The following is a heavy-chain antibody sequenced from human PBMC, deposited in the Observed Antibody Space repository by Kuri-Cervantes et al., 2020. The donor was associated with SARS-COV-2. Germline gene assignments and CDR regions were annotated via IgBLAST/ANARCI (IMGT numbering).Heavy chain of an antibody. Sequence: GESLKISCAASGFTVSNNYMSWVRQAPGKGLEWVSAISGSGGSTYYADSVKGRFTISRDNSKNTLYLQMNSLRAEDTAVYYCAKDHDRTSFDYWGQGTLVTVSS. J-gene: IGHJ4*02. D-gene: IGHD3-3*01. V-gene: IGHV3-23*01. CDR2: ISGSGGST. CDR3: AKDHDRTSFDY. CDR1: GFTVSNNY.